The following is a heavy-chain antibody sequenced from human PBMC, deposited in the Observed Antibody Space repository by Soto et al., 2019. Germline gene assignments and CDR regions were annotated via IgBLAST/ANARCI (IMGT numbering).Heavy chain of an antibody. V-gene: IGHV1-3*01. J-gene: IGHJ6*02. CDR3: AKGMEAYNYAMDV. Sequence: ASVTGSCKASGYTLTNYPIHCVRQAPGQRLEWMGLINAGNGNTKYSQDFQGRVTISRDISASTSYIELNSLRSEDTAVYYCAKGMEAYNYAMDVWGQGTTVTVSS. D-gene: IGHD3-3*01. CDR1: GYTLTNYP. CDR2: INAGNGNT.